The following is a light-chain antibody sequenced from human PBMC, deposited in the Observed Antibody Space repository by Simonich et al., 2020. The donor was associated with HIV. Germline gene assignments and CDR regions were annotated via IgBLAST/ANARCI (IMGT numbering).Light chain of an antibody. CDR3: QQYYSTPPA. Sequence: DIVMTQSPDSLAVSLGERATINCKSSQSVLYSSNNKNYLAWSQQKPGQPPKLLIYWASTRESGVPDRFSGSGSGTDFTLTISNLQAEDVAVYYCQQYYSTPPAFGGGTKVEIK. J-gene: IGKJ4*01. V-gene: IGKV4-1*01. CDR2: WAS. CDR1: QSVLYSSNNKNY.